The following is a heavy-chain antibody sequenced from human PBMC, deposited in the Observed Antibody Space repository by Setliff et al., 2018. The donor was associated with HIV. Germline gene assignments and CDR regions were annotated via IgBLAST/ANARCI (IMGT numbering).Heavy chain of an antibody. CDR3: ARVSSTYWYSIFRNYYYHMDV. D-gene: IGHD2-8*02. V-gene: IGHV4-38-2*01. J-gene: IGHJ6*03. CDR2: THHSGST. Sequence: PSETLSLTCAVSASSISSDYCWGWIRQPPGKGLEWIGSTHHSGSTYYNPSLNSRVTISVDTSENHFSLKLSSVTAADTAVYYCARVSSTYWYSIFRNYYYHMDVWGKGTTVTVSS. CDR1: ASSISSDYC.